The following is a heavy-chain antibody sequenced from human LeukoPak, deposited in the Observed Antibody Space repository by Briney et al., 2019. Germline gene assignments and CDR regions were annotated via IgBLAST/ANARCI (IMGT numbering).Heavy chain of an antibody. CDR3: AGGLPYYYGSGSFLAGMDV. CDR2: INHSGST. V-gene: IGHV4-34*01. J-gene: IGHJ6*02. Sequence: SETLSLTCAVYGGSFSGYYWSWIRQPPGKGLEWIGEINHSGSTNYNPSLKSRVTISVDTSKNQFSLKLSSVTAADTAVYYCAGGLPYYYGSGSFLAGMDVWGQGTTVTVSS. D-gene: IGHD3-10*01. CDR1: GGSFSGYY.